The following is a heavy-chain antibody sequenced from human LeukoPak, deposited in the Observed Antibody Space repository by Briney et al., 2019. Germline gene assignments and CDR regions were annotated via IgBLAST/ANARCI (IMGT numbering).Heavy chain of an antibody. CDR3: ARHCYYDSNGYSGWFDP. V-gene: IGHV4-39*01. CDR2: IYYSGST. CDR1: GGSISSSSYY. Sequence: PSETLSLTCTVSGGSISSSSYYWGWIRQPPGKGLERIGGIYYSGSTYYNPSLKSRVTISVDTSKNQFSLKLSSVTAADTAVYYCARHCYYDSNGYSGWFDPWGQGTLVTVSS. D-gene: IGHD3-22*01. J-gene: IGHJ5*02.